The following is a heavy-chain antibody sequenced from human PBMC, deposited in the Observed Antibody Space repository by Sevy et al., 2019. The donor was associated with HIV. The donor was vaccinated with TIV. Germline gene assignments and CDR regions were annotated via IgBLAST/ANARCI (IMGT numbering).Heavy chain of an antibody. V-gene: IGHV3-74*01. D-gene: IGHD2-21*01. CDR3: ARDPGGGELVGYYYYGMDV. Sequence: GGSLRLSCAASGFTFSSYWMHWVRQAPGKGLVWVSRINSDGSSTSYADSVKGRFTISRDNAKNTLYLQMNSLRAEDTAVYYCARDPGGGELVGYYYYGMDVWGQGTTVTVSS. CDR2: INSDGSST. J-gene: IGHJ6*02. CDR1: GFTFSSYW.